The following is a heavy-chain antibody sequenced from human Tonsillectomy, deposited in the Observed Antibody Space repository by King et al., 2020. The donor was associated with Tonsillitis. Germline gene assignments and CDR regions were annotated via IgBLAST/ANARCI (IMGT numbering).Heavy chain of an antibody. V-gene: IGHV4-4*02. CDR1: GGSISSRNS. CDR3: ARSPNYYDSSGYSWAFDM. D-gene: IGHD3-22*01. CDR2: NYPIGRT. Sequence: QLQESGPGLVKPSWTLSLTCAVSGGSISSRNSWSWVGQRPGKGRAWIGENYPIGRTNSKPSLKSLVAISVDNSKNQFSLELSSVTAADTAVYYCARSPNYYDSSGYSWAFDMWGQGTMVTVSS. J-gene: IGHJ3*02.